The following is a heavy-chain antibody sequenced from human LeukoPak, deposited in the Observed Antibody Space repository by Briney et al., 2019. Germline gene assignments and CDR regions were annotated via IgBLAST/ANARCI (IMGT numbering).Heavy chain of an antibody. CDR3: AKGRSGYNSGFDY. CDR1: GFTFSSYA. D-gene: IGHD5-18*01. CDR2: IRDSGGGT. J-gene: IGHJ4*02. V-gene: IGHV3-23*01. Sequence: GGSLRLSCAASGFTFSSYAMSWVRQAPGKGLEWVSVIRDSGGGTYYADSVKGRFTISRDDSMNTLYLQMNSLRAEDTAVYYCAKGRSGYNSGFDYWGQGTLVTVSS.